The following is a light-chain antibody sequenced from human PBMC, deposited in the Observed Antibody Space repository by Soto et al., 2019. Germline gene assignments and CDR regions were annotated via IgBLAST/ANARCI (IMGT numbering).Light chain of an antibody. V-gene: IGKV3-15*01. CDR3: QQYDLSSG. Sequence: EIVMTQSPATLSVSPGDRATLSCRASERVSTNLAWYQQKPGQAPRLLTYAASTRATGIPARFSGSGSGTEFTLTISSLQSEDFAVYYCQQYDLSSGFGGGTKVEIK. CDR2: AAS. J-gene: IGKJ4*01. CDR1: ERVSTN.